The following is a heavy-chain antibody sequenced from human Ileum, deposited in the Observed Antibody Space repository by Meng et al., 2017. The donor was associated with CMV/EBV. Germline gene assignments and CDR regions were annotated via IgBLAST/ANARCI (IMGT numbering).Heavy chain of an antibody. CDR3: ARNYGSGNWNFFHY. V-gene: IGHV4-4*07. CDR2: IYTSGTT. CDR1: GGSISNYY. J-gene: IGHJ4*02. Sequence: QVQLQESGQGLVKTSETLSLTCYVSGGSISNYYWSWIRQPAGKGLEWIAHIYTSGTTNYNPSLKSRVTMSVDTSRNQFSLKLTSVTAADTAVYYCARNYGSGNWNFFHYWGQGTLVTVSS. D-gene: IGHD3-10*01.